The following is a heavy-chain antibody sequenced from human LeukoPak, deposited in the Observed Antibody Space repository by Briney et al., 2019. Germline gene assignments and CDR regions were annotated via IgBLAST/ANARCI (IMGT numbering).Heavy chain of an antibody. J-gene: IGHJ6*03. CDR1: GYSISSGYY. V-gene: IGHV4-38-2*02. CDR3: STAHCSGGGCYPLYYYYMDV. CDR2: IYHSGST. Sequence: PSETLSLTCTVSGYSISSGYYWGCIRQPPGKGLEWIGSIYHSGSTYYNPSLKSRVTISVDTSKNQFSLKLSSVTAADTAVCYCSTAHCSGGGCYPLYYYYMDVWGKGTTVTVSS. D-gene: IGHD2-15*01.